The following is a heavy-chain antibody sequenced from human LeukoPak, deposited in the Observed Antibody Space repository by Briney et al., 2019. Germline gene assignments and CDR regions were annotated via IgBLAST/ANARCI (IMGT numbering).Heavy chain of an antibody. J-gene: IGHJ4*02. Sequence: PSETLSLTCAVYGDSFSGYYWSWIRQPPGKGLEWIGEINHSGSTNYNPSLKSRVTISVDTSKNQFSLKLSSVTAADTAVYYCARGKRGKGLKTYYYDSSGYWPIDYWGQGTLVTVSS. CDR2: INHSGST. CDR3: ARGKRGKGLKTYYYDSSGYWPIDY. CDR1: GDSFSGYY. D-gene: IGHD3-22*01. V-gene: IGHV4-34*01.